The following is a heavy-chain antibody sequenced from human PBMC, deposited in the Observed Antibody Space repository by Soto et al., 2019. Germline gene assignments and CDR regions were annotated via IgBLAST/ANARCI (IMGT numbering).Heavy chain of an antibody. CDR3: AREGGDTVTNAFDI. V-gene: IGHV4-30-2*01. D-gene: IGHD4-17*01. Sequence: QLQLQESGSGLVKPSQTLSLTCAVSGGSISSGGYSWSWIRQPPGKGLEWIGYIYHSGSTYYNPSLKSRVTISVDRSKNQFSLKLSAVTAADTAVYYCAREGGDTVTNAFDIWGQGTMVTVSS. J-gene: IGHJ3*02. CDR1: GGSISSGGYS. CDR2: IYHSGST.